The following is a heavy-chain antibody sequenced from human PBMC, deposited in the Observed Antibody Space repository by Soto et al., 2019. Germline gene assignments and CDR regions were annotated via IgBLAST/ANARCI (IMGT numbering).Heavy chain of an antibody. CDR1: GFTFSSYG. J-gene: IGHJ4*02. CDR2: ISYDGSNK. D-gene: IGHD1-26*01. CDR3: AKDAPLYSGSYSDY. V-gene: IGHV3-30*18. Sequence: GGSLRLSCAASGFTFSSYGMHWARQAPGKGLEWVAVISYDGSNKYYADSVKGRFTISRDNSKNTLYLQMNSLRAEDTAVYYCAKDAPLYSGSYSDYWGQGTLVTVSS.